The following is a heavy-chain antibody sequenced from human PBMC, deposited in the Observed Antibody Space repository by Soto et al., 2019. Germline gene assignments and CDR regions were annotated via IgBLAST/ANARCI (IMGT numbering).Heavy chain of an antibody. V-gene: IGHV5-51*01. CDR3: ARRSVILGYYYHGMDV. CDR2: IYPGDSDT. J-gene: IGHJ6*02. D-gene: IGHD2-21*01. Sequence: GESLKISCKGSGYSFTSYWIGWVRQMPGKGLEWMGIIYPGDSDTRYSPSFQGQVTISADKSISTAYLQWSSLKASDTAMYYCARRSVILGYYYHGMDVWGQGTTVTVSS. CDR1: GYSFTSYW.